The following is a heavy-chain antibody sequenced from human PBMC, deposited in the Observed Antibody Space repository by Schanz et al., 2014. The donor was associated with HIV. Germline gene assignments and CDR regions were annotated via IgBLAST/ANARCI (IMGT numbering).Heavy chain of an antibody. CDR3: ARDRSAAVTASDY. CDR1: GYTFSNFD. J-gene: IGHJ4*02. CDR2: MNPNSGNT. V-gene: IGHV1-8*01. D-gene: IGHD6-13*01. Sequence: QVQLVQSGAEVKKPGASVKVSCKASGYTFSNFDINWVRQATGQGLEWMGWMNPNSGNTGYAQKFRGRVTMTRNTSTGTAYMELSSLRSDDTAVYYCARDRSAAVTASDYWGQGTLVTVSS.